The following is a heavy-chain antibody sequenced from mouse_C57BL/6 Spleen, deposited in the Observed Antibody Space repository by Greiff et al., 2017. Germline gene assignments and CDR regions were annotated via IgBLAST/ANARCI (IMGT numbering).Heavy chain of an antibody. J-gene: IGHJ2*01. CDR1: GFTFSDYY. Sequence: EVKLVESEGGLVQPGSSMKLSCTASGFTFSDYYMAWVRQVPEKGLEWVANINYDGSSTYYLDSLKSRFISSRANSKNILYLQISSLKSEYTATYDCARERDFDYWGQGTTLTVSS. V-gene: IGHV5-16*01. CDR3: ARERDFDY. CDR2: INYDGSST.